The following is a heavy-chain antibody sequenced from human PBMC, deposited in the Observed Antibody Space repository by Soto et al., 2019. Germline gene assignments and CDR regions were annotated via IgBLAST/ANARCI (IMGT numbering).Heavy chain of an antibody. Sequence: EVQLVESGGGLVQPGGSLRLSCAASGFTVSSNYMSWGRQAPGKGLEWVSVIYSGGSTYYADSVKGRFTISRDNSKNPLYLQMNSPRAEDTSVYYRARDRPYSSGWYDDYGGQGTLVTVSS. J-gene: IGHJ4*02. CDR3: ARDRPYSSGWYDDY. CDR2: IYSGGST. CDR1: GFTVSSNY. V-gene: IGHV3-66*01. D-gene: IGHD6-19*01.